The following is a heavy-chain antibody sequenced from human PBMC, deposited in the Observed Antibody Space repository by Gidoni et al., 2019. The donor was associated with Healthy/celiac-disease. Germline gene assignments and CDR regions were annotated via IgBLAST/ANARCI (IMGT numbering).Heavy chain of an antibody. Sequence: QVQLVQSGAEVKKPGASAKVCCNASGYTISSYGISWVRQAPGQELEWMGWISAYNGNTNYAQKIQGRVTMTPDTSTSTAYMELRSLRSDDTAVYYCARDLYPVVPAANGVDYWGQETLVTVSS. V-gene: IGHV1-18*01. CDR1: GYTISSYG. J-gene: IGHJ4*02. D-gene: IGHD2-2*01. CDR3: ARDLYPVVPAANGVDY. CDR2: ISAYNGNT.